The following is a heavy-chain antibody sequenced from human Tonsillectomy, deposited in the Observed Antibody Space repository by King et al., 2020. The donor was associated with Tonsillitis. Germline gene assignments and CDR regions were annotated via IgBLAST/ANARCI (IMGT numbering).Heavy chain of an antibody. CDR1: GFTFSSYA. J-gene: IGHJ4*02. Sequence: EVQLVESGGGLVQPGGSLRLSCAASGFTFSSYAMSWVRQAPGKGLEWVSVIYSGGSSTYYADSVKGRFTISRDNSKNTLYLLMNSLRAEDTAVYYCAKEGYYDILTGYFDYWGQGTLVTVSS. D-gene: IGHD3-9*01. CDR2: IYSGGSST. V-gene: IGHV3-23*03. CDR3: AKEGYYDILTGYFDY.